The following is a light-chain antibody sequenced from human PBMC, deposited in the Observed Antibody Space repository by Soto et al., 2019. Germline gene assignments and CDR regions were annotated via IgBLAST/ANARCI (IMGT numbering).Light chain of an antibody. CDR3: QSYDSGLVGLI. Sequence: QSALTQPASVSGSPGQSITISCTGTSSDVGSYNYVSWYQQHPGKAPKLMIYEVSNRPSGVSSRFSGSKSGNTASLAITGLQAEDEADYYCQSYDSGLVGLIFGAGTQLTVL. CDR2: EVS. V-gene: IGLV2-14*01. CDR1: SSDVGSYNY. J-gene: IGLJ2*01.